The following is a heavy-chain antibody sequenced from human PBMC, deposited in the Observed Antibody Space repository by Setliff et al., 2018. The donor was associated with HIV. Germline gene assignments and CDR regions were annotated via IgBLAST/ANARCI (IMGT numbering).Heavy chain of an antibody. CDR3: ARDSFTVDYFMDV. Sequence: SETLSLTCSVSGGSISNYYWSWIRQPPGEGLEWIGYISYSGSTTYNPSLKSRVTISLDTSKNQFSLKVNSVTAADTAVYFCARDSFTVDYFMDVWGQGTLVTVSS. V-gene: IGHV4-59*01. CDR1: GGSISNYY. D-gene: IGHD3-10*01. J-gene: IGHJ4*02. CDR2: ISYSGST.